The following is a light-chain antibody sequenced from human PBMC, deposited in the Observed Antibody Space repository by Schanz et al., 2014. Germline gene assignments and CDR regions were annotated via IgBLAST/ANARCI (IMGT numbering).Light chain of an antibody. V-gene: IGKV3D-15*01. CDR3: QQYYSTPDA. J-gene: IGKJ2*01. CDR2: GAS. CDR1: QSVGRN. Sequence: EILMTQSPVTLSVSPGERVTLFCRASQSVGRNLAWYQQKPGQAPRLLIYGASIRATGIPDRFSGSGSGTDFTLTISSLQAEDVAVYYCQQYYSTPDAFGQGTKLEIK.